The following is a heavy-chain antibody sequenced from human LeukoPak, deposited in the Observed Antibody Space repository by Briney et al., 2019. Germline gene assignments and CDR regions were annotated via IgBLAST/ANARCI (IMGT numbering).Heavy chain of an antibody. V-gene: IGHV1-69*04. CDR1: GGTFSSYA. CDR3: ARTNYPNYYYYGMDV. CDR2: IIPIPGIA. J-gene: IGHJ6*02. Sequence: SVKVSCKASGGTFSSYAISWVRQAPGQGLEWMGRIIPIPGIANYAQKFQGRVTITADKSTSTAYMELSSLRSEDTAVYYCARTNYPNYYYYGMDVWGQGTTVTVSS. D-gene: IGHD1-7*01.